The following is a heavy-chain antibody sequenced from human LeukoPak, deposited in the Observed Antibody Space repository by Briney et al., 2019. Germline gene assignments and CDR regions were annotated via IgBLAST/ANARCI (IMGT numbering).Heavy chain of an antibody. J-gene: IGHJ4*02. CDR2: ITSGGGYT. CDR1: GFTFSTYN. CDR3: ARGHYDVLTSSYKWTPDH. V-gene: IGHV3-21*06. Sequence: GGSLRLSCAASGFTFSTYNMNWVRQAPGKGREWVSSITSGGGYTYYADSVKGRFTTSRDNAKNSLSLRLDSLRAEDTAVYYCARGHYDVLTSSYKWTPDHWGQGTLVTVSS. D-gene: IGHD3-9*01.